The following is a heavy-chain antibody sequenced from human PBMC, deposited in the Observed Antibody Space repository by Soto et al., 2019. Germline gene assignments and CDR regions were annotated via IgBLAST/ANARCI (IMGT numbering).Heavy chain of an antibody. Sequence: QVQLVESGGGVVQPGRSLRLSCAASGFTFSSYGMHWVRQAPGKGLEWVAVISYDGSNKYYADSVKGRFTISRDNSKNTLYLQMNSLRAEDTAVYYCAKAPSSSWYYFDYWGQGTLVTVSS. CDR3: AKAPSSSWYYFDY. J-gene: IGHJ4*02. V-gene: IGHV3-30*18. D-gene: IGHD6-13*01. CDR2: ISYDGSNK. CDR1: GFTFSSYG.